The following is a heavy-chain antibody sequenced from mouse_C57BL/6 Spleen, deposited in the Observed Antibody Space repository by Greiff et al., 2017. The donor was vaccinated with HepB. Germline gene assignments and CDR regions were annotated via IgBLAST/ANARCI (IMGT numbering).Heavy chain of an antibody. D-gene: IGHD1-1*01. Sequence: EVQLQQSGPELVKPGASVKMSCKASGYTFTDYYMNWVKQSHGKSLEWIGDINPNNGGTSYNQKFKGKATLTVDKSSSTAYMELRSLTSEDSAVYYCASSDYYGSSYFDYWGQGTTLTVSS. CDR1: GYTFTDYY. J-gene: IGHJ2*01. CDR2: INPNNGGT. V-gene: IGHV1-26*01. CDR3: ASSDYYGSSYFDY.